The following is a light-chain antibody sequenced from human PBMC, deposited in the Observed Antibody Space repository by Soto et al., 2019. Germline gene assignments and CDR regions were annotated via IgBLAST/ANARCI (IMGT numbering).Light chain of an antibody. Sequence: IRMTQSPSSLSASVGDTITITCRASQSVRSYLNWYQQKPGKAPDLLIYTTTSLQSEVPSRFSGSGSETHFTLTITSLQPEDFATYFCQQTYSAPPWTFGPGTKVDIK. J-gene: IGKJ1*01. CDR2: TTT. CDR3: QQTYSAPPWT. V-gene: IGKV1-39*01. CDR1: QSVRSY.